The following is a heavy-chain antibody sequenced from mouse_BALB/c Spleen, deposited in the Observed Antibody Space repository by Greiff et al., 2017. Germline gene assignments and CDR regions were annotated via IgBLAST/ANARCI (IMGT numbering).Heavy chain of an antibody. V-gene: IGHV1-4*02. CDR2: INPSSGYT. D-gene: IGHD1-1*01. J-gene: IGHJ2*01. CDR1: GYTFTSYT. CDR3: ARDYYYGSSDD. Sequence: QVQLQQSAAELARPGASVTMSCKASGYTFTSYTMHWVKQRPGQGLEWIGYINPSSGYTEYNQKFKDKTTLTADKSSSTAYMQLSRLTSEDSAVYYCARDYYYGSSDDGGEGTTLTVSS.